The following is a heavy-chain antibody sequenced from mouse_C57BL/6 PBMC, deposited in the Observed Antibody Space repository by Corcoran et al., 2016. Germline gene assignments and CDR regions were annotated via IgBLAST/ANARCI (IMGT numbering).Heavy chain of an antibody. CDR1: GYTFTTYG. CDR2: INTYSGVP. CDR3: ARSVSKYGSAWFAY. Sequence: QIQLVQSGPELKKPGETVKISCKASGYTFTTYGMSWVKQAPGKGLKWMGWINTYSGVPTYADDFKGRFAFSLETSASTAYLQINNLKNEDTAKYFCARSVSKYGSAWFAYWGQGTLVTVS. J-gene: IGHJ3*01. D-gene: IGHD2-5*01. V-gene: IGHV9-3*01.